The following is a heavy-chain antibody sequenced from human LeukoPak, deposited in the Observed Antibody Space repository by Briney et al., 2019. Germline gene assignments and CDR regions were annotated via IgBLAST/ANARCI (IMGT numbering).Heavy chain of an antibody. D-gene: IGHD3-3*01. V-gene: IGHV1-2*02. CDR3: ARADFIDAGPYLIGP. J-gene: IGHJ5*02. CDR1: GYSFTDYY. CDR2: INTKSGRT. Sequence: ASVKVSCKTSGYSFTDYYIHWVRQAPGQGLEWMAWINTKSGRTSSARKFQGRVTMTRDPSITTVYMDMAWLTSDDTAIYFCARADFIDAGPYLIGPWGQGTLVTVSS.